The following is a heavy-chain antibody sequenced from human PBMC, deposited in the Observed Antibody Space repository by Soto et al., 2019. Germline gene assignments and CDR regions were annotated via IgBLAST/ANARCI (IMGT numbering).Heavy chain of an antibody. CDR2: IRAYNGNT. J-gene: IGHJ4*02. CDR3: AKDAPPADY. V-gene: IGHV1-18*01. Sequence: QVQLVQSGAEVKKPGASVKVSCKASGYTFTSYGISWVRQAPGQGLEWMGWIRAYNGNTNYAQKLQGRVTMTTDTPTSTAYMGLRSRGSADTAGDYLAKDAPPADYWGQGTLVTVSS. CDR1: GYTFTSYG.